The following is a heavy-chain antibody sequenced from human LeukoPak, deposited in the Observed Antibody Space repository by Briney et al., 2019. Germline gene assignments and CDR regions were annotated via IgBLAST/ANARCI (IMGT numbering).Heavy chain of an antibody. J-gene: IGHJ4*02. V-gene: IGHV3-30-3*01. CDR1: GFTFSHYA. Sequence: PGGSLRLSCGASGFTFSHYAMNWVRQAPGQGLEWVAIISYGGNNQYYADSVKGRFNISRDNTKNTVYLQMNSLRPEDTAVYYCARAPDSSGYYYHFDYWGQGTLVTVSS. CDR3: ARAPDSSGYYYHFDY. D-gene: IGHD3-22*01. CDR2: ISYGGNNQ.